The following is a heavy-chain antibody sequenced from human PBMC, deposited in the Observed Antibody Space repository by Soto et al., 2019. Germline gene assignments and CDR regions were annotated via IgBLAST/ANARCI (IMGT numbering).Heavy chain of an antibody. CDR1: GGFVSSGSYY. D-gene: IGHD1-1*01. Sequence: QVQLQQWGAGLLKPSETLSLTCAVYGGFVSSGSYYWSWIRQPPGKGLEWIGEISHSGGTHFNPSLKSRVTISVDTSKNQFSLNMSSVTAADTALYYCARVERGTVTTVVDAFDIWGPGTMVTVSS. V-gene: IGHV4-34*01. CDR3: ARVERGTVTTVVDAFDI. CDR2: ISHSGGT. J-gene: IGHJ3*02.